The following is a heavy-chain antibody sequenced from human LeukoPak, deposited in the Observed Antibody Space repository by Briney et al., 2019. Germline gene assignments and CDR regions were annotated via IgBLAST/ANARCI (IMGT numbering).Heavy chain of an antibody. D-gene: IGHD2-15*01. CDR2: IYPGDSDT. CDR1: EYTFSSYW. J-gene: IGHJ4*02. CDR3: ARLGLGRFCSGGSCHASEADY. Sequence: KPGESLKISCTGSEYTFSSYWIGWVRQMPGRGLEWMGIIYPGDSDTRYSPSFQGQVTISADKSISTAYLQWSSLRALDTAFYYCARLGLGRFCSGGSCHASEADYWGQGTLVTVSS. V-gene: IGHV5-51*01.